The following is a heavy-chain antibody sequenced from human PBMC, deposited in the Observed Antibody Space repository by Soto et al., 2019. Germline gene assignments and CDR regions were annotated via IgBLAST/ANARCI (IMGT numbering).Heavy chain of an antibody. CDR3: ARGKTNVYALDV. CDR2: IKGDGSST. V-gene: IGHV3-74*01. CDR1: GFTFSSSW. J-gene: IGHJ6*02. Sequence: EVQLVESGGDLVQPGGSLRLSCAASGFTFSSSWMHWVRQAPGKGLVWVSRIKGDGSSTNSADSLQGRFTIYRDNAKSTLYRQMNSLKAEDTAVYYCARGKTNVYALDVWGQGTAVTVSS.